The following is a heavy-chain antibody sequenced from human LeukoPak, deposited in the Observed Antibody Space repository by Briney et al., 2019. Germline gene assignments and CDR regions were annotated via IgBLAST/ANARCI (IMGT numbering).Heavy chain of an antibody. Sequence: GGSLRLSCAASGFTFSSYGMHWVRQAPGKGLEWVAVIWYDGSNKYYADSVKGRFTISRDNAKNSLYLQMNSLRAEDMALYYCAKDMSYDRSGGMVDWGQGTLVTVSS. CDR3: AKDMSYDRSGGMVD. CDR1: GFTFSSYG. V-gene: IGHV3-33*03. D-gene: IGHD3-22*01. J-gene: IGHJ4*02. CDR2: IWYDGSNK.